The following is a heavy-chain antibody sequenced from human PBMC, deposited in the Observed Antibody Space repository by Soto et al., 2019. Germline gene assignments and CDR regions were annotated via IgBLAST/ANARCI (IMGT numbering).Heavy chain of an antibody. V-gene: IGHV3-23*01. D-gene: IGHD1-26*01. Sequence: EVQLLESGGDLVQPGGSLRLSCAGSGFTFSSQAMSWVRQAPGTGLEWVSGISGSGATTYYAEPVKGRFTISRDNSKNTLYLQMNSLRAADTAVYYCAKRDYYDRAGMDVWGQGTTVTVSS. CDR1: GFTFSSQA. CDR3: AKRDYYDRAGMDV. J-gene: IGHJ6*02. CDR2: ISGSGATT.